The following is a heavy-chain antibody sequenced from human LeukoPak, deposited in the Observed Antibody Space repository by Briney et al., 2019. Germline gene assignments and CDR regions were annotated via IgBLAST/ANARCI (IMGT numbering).Heavy chain of an antibody. CDR1: GGTFISYA. Sequence: SVKVSCKASGGTFISYAISWVRQAPGQGLEWMGGIIPIFGTANYAQKFQGRVTITADESTSTAYMELSSLRSEDTAVYYCARDERYFDWNEPYYYYYMDVWGKGTTVTISS. V-gene: IGHV1-69*13. D-gene: IGHD3-9*01. CDR3: ARDERYFDWNEPYYYYYMDV. CDR2: IIPIFGTA. J-gene: IGHJ6*03.